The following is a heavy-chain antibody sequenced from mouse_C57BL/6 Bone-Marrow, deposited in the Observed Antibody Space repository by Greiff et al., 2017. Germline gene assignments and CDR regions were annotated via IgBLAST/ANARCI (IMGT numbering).Heavy chain of an antibody. D-gene: IGHD1-1*01. CDR2: IYPGNSDP. CDR3: TRTDHYYGSYFDY. CDR1: GYTFTSYW. V-gene: IGHV1-5*01. J-gene: IGHJ2*01. Sequence: DVQLQESGTVLARPGASVKMSCKTSGYTFTSYWMHWVKQRPGQGLEWIGAIYPGNSDPSYNQKFKGKAKLTAVTSASTASMGLRSLTNEDSAVYYCTRTDHYYGSYFDYWGQGTTLTVSS.